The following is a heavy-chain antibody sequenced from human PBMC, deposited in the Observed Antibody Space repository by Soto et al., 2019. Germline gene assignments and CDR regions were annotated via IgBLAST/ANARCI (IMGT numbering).Heavy chain of an antibody. Sequence: GGSLRLSCAASGFTFSIFAMSWVRQAPGKGLEWVSGMGGSNDDTYYADSVKGRFTISRDNSKNTLFLQMNSLRAEDTAVYFCSKDRVTPNPVLGPFDIWGHGKTVNVTS. CDR1: GFTFSIFA. CDR2: MGGSNDDT. V-gene: IGHV3-23*01. D-gene: IGHD2-21*02. J-gene: IGHJ3*02. CDR3: SKDRVTPNPVLGPFDI.